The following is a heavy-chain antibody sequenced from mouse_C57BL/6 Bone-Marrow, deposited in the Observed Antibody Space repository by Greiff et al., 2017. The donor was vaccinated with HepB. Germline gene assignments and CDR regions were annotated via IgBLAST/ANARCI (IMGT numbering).Heavy chain of an antibody. CDR3: ARGRDDFDS. CDR1: GYTFTSYG. J-gene: IGHJ2*01. D-gene: IGHD3-3*01. CDR2: IYPRSGNT. Sequence: QVQLQQSGAELARPGASVKLSCKASGYTFTSYGISWVKQRTGQGLEWIGEIYPRSGNTYYNEKFKGKATLTADKSSSTAYMELRSLTSEDSAVYFCARGRDDFDSWGQGTTLTVSS. V-gene: IGHV1-81*01.